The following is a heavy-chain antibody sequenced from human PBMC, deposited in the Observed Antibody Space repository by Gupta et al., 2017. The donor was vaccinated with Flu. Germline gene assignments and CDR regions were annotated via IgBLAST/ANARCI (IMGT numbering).Heavy chain of an antibody. J-gene: IGHJ5*02. D-gene: IGHD6-19*01. CDR3: ARVGSSSGWGHWFDP. CDR1: GGSVNIYY. V-gene: IGHV4-4*07. Sequence: QVQLQESGPGLVKPSETLSLTCTVSGGSVNIYYWSWIRQPAGKGLEWIGRIYTSGTTNYNASLKSRVTMSLDASKNQFSLKLNSVTAADTATYYCARVGSSSGWGHWFDPWGPGILVTVSS. CDR2: IYTSGTT.